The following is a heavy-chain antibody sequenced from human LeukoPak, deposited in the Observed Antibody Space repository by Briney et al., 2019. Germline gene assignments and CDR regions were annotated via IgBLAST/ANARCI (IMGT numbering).Heavy chain of an antibody. D-gene: IGHD5-24*01. Sequence: GGGLRLSCAASGFAFSGDAMSWVRQAPGEGLGWVSGIIGNSVNAYYADSVKGRFTISRDNSRNTLYLQMHSLRAEDTAIYYCAKDFRLGDGYWDIDYWGQGTQVTVSS. J-gene: IGHJ4*02. V-gene: IGHV3-23*01. CDR1: GFAFSGDA. CDR2: IIGNSVNA. CDR3: AKDFRLGDGYWDIDY.